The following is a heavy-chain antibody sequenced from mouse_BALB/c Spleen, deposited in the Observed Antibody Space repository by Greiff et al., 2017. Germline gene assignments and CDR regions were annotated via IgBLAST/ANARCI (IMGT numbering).Heavy chain of an antibody. CDR2: INSNGGST. J-gene: IGHJ2*01. V-gene: IGHV5-6-3*01. D-gene: IGHD2-1*01. Sequence: EVQGVESGGGLVQPGGSLKLSCAASGFTFSSYGMSWVRQTPDKRLELVATINSNGGSTYYPDSVKGRFTISRDNAKNTLYLQMSSLKSEDTAMYYCAKDPAIYYGNYFDYWGQGTTLTVSS. CDR1: GFTFSSYG. CDR3: AKDPAIYYGNYFDY.